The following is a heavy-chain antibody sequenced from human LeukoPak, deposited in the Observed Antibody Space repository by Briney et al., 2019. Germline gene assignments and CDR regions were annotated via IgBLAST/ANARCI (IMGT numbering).Heavy chain of an antibody. J-gene: IGHJ4*02. D-gene: IGHD3-16*02. CDR1: GASISSGDYL. CDR2: IYYSGST. Sequence: SETLSLTCTVSGASISSGDYLWSWIRQPPGMGLEWIGNIYYSGSTNYNASLKSRVTISIDTSKNQFSLNLSTVTAADTAVYYCARASVTFGGVIVHYFDYWGQGTLVTVSS. V-gene: IGHV4-30-4*01. CDR3: ARASVTFGGVIVHYFDY.